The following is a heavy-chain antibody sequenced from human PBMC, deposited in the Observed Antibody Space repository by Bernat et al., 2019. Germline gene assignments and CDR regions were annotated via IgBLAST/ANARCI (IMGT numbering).Heavy chain of an antibody. V-gene: IGHV3-11*06. CDR3: ARRGNWNPLDY. D-gene: IGHD1-20*01. J-gene: IGHJ4*01. CDR1: GFTFSDYY. Sequence: QVHLVESGGGLVKPGGSLRLSCAGSGFTFSDYYMTWIRQVPGRGLEWVSYISSSSSYTNYAFSVRGRFTISRDNAKNSLYLQMNSLRADDTAVYFCARRGNWNPLDYWGHGTLVTVSS. CDR2: ISSSSSYT.